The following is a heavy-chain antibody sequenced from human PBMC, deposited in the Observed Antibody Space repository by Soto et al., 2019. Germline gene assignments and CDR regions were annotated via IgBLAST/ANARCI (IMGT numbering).Heavy chain of an antibody. V-gene: IGHV1-3*01. CDR3: ARENTPQTGSYYDY. D-gene: IGHD1-26*01. CDR2: IRADNGRT. J-gene: IGHJ4*02. Sequence: ASVKVSCKASGYTFTSRTIHWVRQAPGQKVEWMGWIRADNGRTSYSQRFQNRVTITRDTSATTVYMELSALTSEDTALYYCARENTPQTGSYYDYWGQGALVTVSS. CDR1: GYTFTSRT.